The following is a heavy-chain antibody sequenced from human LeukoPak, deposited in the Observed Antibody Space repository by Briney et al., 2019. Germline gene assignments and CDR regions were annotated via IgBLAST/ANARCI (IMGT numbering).Heavy chain of an antibody. V-gene: IGHV1-18*01. Sequence: ASVKVSCKASGYTFTSYGISWVRQAPGQGLEWMGWISAYNGNTNYAQKFQGRVTITADESTSTAYMELSSLRSEDTAVYYCVKGWEEPNYYMDVWGKGTTVTVSS. J-gene: IGHJ6*03. D-gene: IGHD1-14*01. CDR1: GYTFTSYG. CDR2: ISAYNGNT. CDR3: VKGWEEPNYYMDV.